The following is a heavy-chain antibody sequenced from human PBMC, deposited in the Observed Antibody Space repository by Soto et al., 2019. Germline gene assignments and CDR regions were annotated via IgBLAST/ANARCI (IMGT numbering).Heavy chain of an antibody. Sequence: ASVKVSCKVSGYTLTELSMHWVRQAPGKGFEWMGGFDPEDGETIYAQKFQGRVTMTEDTSTDTAYMELSSLRSEDTAVYYCATGSMKQHVGVRLAFDYWGQGTLVTVSS. V-gene: IGHV1-24*01. CDR2: FDPEDGET. D-gene: IGHD6-6*01. J-gene: IGHJ4*02. CDR3: ATGSMKQHVGVRLAFDY. CDR1: GYTLTELS.